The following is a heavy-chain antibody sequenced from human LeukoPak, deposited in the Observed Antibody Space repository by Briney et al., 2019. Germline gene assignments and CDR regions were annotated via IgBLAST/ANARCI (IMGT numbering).Heavy chain of an antibody. D-gene: IGHD6-13*01. CDR2: ISYDGSNK. CDR3: ARDITHISASGAFIFGYHGMDV. Sequence: GRSLRLSRAASGFTFSSYGMHWVRQAPGKGLEWVAVISYDGSNKYYADSVKGRFTISRDNSKNTLYLQMNSLRAEDTAVYYCARDITHISASGAFIFGYHGMDVWGQGTTVTVSS. V-gene: IGHV3-30*03. J-gene: IGHJ6*02. CDR1: GFTFSSYG.